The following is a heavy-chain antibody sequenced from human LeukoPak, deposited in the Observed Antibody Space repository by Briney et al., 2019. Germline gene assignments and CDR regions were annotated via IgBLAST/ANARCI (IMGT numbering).Heavy chain of an antibody. V-gene: IGHV3-23*01. D-gene: IGHD2-15*01. J-gene: IGHJ4*02. Sequence: GGSLRLSCAASEFTFSSYPMSWVRQAPGKGLEWVSAIGADGSDTYYAHSVKGRFTISRDNFKNTLHLQMNGLRAEDTALYYCAKGRYCTGGTCTLLHYWGQGTLVTVSS. CDR3: AKGRYCTGGTCTLLHY. CDR2: IGADGSDT. CDR1: EFTFSSYP.